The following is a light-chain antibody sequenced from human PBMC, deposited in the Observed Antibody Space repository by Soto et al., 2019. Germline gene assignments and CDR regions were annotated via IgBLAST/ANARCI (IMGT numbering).Light chain of an antibody. Sequence: IVLTQSPDTLSLSPGERATLSCRASQSVSSSQLVWYQQKPGQAPRLLIYAASSRATGIPDGFSGSGSGTDFTLTVSELETEDFAVYYCQHYANSVWTFGQGTKVEIK. CDR3: QHYANSVWT. V-gene: IGKV3-20*01. CDR2: AAS. CDR1: QSVSSSQ. J-gene: IGKJ1*01.